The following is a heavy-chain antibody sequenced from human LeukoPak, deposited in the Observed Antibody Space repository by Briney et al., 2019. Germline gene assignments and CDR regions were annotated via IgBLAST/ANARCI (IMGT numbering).Heavy chain of an antibody. J-gene: IGHJ2*01. D-gene: IGHD3-16*01. V-gene: IGHV4-34*01. CDR2: INDSRHA. CDR1: GASFRAYY. Sequence: TSETLSLTCAVYGASFRAYYWAWIRQAPGKGLEWIGEINDSRHARYNASLKSRVTMSVETSKNQFSLKMKSVTAADTAVYYCASSRDLYQDAFTSYWYFDVWGRGSLVTVSS. CDR3: ASSRDLYQDAFTSYWYFDV.